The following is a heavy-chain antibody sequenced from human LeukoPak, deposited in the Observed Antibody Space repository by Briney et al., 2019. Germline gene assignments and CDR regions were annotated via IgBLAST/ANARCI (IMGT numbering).Heavy chain of an antibody. CDR2: IKQDGSEK. CDR3: ARGWWGYNWNYFDY. Sequence: AGGSLRLSCAASGFTFSSYWMSWVRQAPGKGLEWVAKIKQDGSEKYYVDSVKGRFTISRDNAKNSLYLQMNSLRAEDTAVYYCARGWWGYNWNYFDYWGQGTLVTVSS. V-gene: IGHV3-7*01. J-gene: IGHJ4*02. CDR1: GFTFSSYW. D-gene: IGHD1-20*01.